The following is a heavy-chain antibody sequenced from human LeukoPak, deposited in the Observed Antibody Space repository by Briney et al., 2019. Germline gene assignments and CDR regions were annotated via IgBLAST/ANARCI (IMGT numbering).Heavy chain of an antibody. CDR1: GFTVSNAY. CDR2: IHNDGRK. D-gene: IGHD5-18*01. CDR3: AKWAGVMTYSSNFYGPLDH. J-gene: IGHJ4*02. Sequence: GGSLRLSCEASGFTVSNAYMNWVRQAPGKGLEWVSVIHNDGRKYYRDSVKGRFTISRDSSKNTLYLEMNSLTAEDTALYYCAKWAGVMTYSSNFYGPLDHWGRGTLVTVSS. V-gene: IGHV3-53*01.